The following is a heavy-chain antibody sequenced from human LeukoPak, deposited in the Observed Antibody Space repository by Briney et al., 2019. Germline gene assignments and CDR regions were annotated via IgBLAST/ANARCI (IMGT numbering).Heavy chain of an antibody. Sequence: SQTLSLTCTVSGGSITSGSYYWSWIRQPAGKGLEWIGHIYTSGSTYYNPSLKSRVTISVDRSKNQFSLKLSSVTAADTAVYYCARVRSGPWYFDLWGRGTLVTVSS. V-gene: IGHV4-61*09. CDR3: ARVRSGPWYFDL. CDR2: IYTSGST. J-gene: IGHJ2*01. D-gene: IGHD3-10*01. CDR1: GGSITSGSYY.